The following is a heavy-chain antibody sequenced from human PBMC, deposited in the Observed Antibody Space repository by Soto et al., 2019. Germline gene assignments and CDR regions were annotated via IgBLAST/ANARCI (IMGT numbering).Heavy chain of an antibody. CDR2: IIPIFGTA. J-gene: IGHJ6*02. D-gene: IGHD6-13*01. CDR3: ARTYSRSWDHYYYYGMDV. CDR1: GGTFSSYA. V-gene: IGHV1-69*01. Sequence: QVQLVQSGAEVKKPGSSVKVSCKASGGTFSSYALSWVRQAPGQGLEWMGGIIPIFGTANYAQKFQGRVTITACESTSTAYMELSSLRSEDTAVYYCARTYSRSWDHYYYYGMDVWGQEPTVTVSS.